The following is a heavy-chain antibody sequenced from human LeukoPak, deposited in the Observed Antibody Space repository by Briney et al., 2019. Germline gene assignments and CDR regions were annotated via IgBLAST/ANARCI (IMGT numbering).Heavy chain of an antibody. V-gene: IGHV4-39*07. J-gene: IGHJ4*02. CDR2: LNYSGTT. D-gene: IGHD6-19*01. Sequence: SETLSFTCTVSGGSISGSTSYWGWIRQSPGKGLEWIGLLNYSGTTYYNPSFKSRVSISIDRSRTQFSLKLSSVTAADTAVYYCAREPIAVAGPIDYWGQGTLVTVSS. CDR3: AREPIAVAGPIDY. CDR1: GGSISGSTSY.